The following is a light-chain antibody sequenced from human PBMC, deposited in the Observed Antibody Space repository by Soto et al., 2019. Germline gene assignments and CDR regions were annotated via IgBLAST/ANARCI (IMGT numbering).Light chain of an antibody. CDR1: QSVKNNY. CDR3: QQYGSTPLT. V-gene: IGKV3-20*01. J-gene: IGKJ4*01. CDR2: DAS. Sequence: EIVLKQSPDTLYSSPGERATLSCRASQSVKNNYLAWYQQKPGQAPRLLIYDASSRATGIPDRFSGSGSGTDFTLTISSLEPEDFAVYYCQQYGSTPLTFGGGTKVDIK.